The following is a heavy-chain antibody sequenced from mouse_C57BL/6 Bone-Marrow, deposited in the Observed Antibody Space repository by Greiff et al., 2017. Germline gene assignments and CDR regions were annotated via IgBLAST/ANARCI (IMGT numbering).Heavy chain of an antibody. CDR1: GYTFTSYW. V-gene: IGHV1-64*01. Sequence: VQLQQPGAELVKPGASVKLSCKASGYTFTSYWMHWVKQRPGQGLEWIGMIHPNSGSTNYNEKFKSKATLTVNKSSSTAYVQLSSLTSDNSAVYYCAGYFDVWGTGTTVTVSS. J-gene: IGHJ1*03. CDR2: IHPNSGST. CDR3: AGYFDV.